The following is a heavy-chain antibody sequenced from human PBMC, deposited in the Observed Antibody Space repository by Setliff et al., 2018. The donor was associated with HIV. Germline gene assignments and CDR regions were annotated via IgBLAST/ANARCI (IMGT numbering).Heavy chain of an antibody. CDR2: IYYTGFT. CDR1: GDSISSGSYF. D-gene: IGHD1-1*01. V-gene: IGHV4-39*02. Sequence: SETLSLTCSVSGDSISSGSYFWGWIRQTPGKGLEWIGNIYYTGFTYYNPSLKSRVTISLDTSKTHFFLNLTSVTDADTAVYFCTREGRGDPAMATTRIDYWGQGKRVTVS. CDR3: TREGRGDPAMATTRIDY. J-gene: IGHJ4*02.